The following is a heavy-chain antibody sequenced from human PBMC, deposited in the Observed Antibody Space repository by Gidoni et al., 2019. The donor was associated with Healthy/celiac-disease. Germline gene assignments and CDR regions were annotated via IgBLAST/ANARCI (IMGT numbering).Heavy chain of an antibody. D-gene: IGHD3-10*01. V-gene: IGHV4-31*01. CDR1: GGPISSRGYY. CDR2: IYYSGST. CDR3: ARGPPGVRGVIDY. Sequence: QVQLQESGPGRVKPSQTLSLTRAVSGGPISSRGYYWSRILQHPGKGLEWIGYIYYSGSTYYNPSLKSLVTISVDTSKTQFSLKLSSVTAADTSVYYCARGPPGVRGVIDYWGQGTLVTVSS. J-gene: IGHJ4*02.